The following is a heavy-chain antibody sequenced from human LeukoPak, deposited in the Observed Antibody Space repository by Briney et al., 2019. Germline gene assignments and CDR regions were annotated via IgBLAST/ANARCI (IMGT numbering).Heavy chain of an antibody. Sequence: PSETLSLTCTVSGGSMNSHYWSWIRKPPGKGLEGIGNMLDTVTTKENPSLKSRFTLSADTAKNQFSLRLTSVTAADTAVYYCATIKRGNIYGYFDFWGQGILVTVSS. CDR2: MLDTVTT. CDR1: GGSMNSHY. V-gene: IGHV4-59*11. J-gene: IGHJ4*02. CDR3: ATIKRGNIYGYFDF. D-gene: IGHD5-18*01.